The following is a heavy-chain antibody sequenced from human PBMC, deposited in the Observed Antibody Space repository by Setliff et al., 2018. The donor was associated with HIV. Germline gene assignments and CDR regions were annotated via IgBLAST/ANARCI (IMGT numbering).Heavy chain of an antibody. Sequence: SETLSLTCTVSGGSISTSRYYWGWIRQPPGKGLEWIGSINYRGNTYYNPSLKSRAAISVDTSKNQFSLKLSSVTAADTAVYYCARGLVVVTDSDYDTNYYYYYYMDVWGKGTTVTAP. CDR2: INYRGNT. D-gene: IGHD5-12*01. CDR1: GGSISTSRYY. V-gene: IGHV4-39*07. CDR3: ARGLVVVTDSDYDTNYYYYYYMDV. J-gene: IGHJ6*03.